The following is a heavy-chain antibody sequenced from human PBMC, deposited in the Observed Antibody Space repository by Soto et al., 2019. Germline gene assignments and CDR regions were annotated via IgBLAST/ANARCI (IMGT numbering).Heavy chain of an antibody. V-gene: IGHV4-31*03. CDR3: ARVIRDNYYYYYGMDV. D-gene: IGHD1-20*01. J-gene: IGHJ6*02. CDR1: GGSISSGGYY. CDR2: IYYSGST. Sequence: QVQLQESGPGLVKPSQTLSLTCTVSGGSISSGGYYWSWIRQHPGKGLEWIGYIYYSGSTYYNPSLKSRVTISVDTSKNQFSLKLSSLPAADTAVYYCARVIRDNYYYYYGMDVWGQGTTVTVSS.